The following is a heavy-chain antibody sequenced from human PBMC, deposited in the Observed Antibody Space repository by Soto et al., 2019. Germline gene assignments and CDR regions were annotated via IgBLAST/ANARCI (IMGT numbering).Heavy chain of an antibody. J-gene: IGHJ4*02. V-gene: IGHV1-3*01. D-gene: IGHD3-3*01. CDR1: GYTFTSYA. CDR3: ARTSGYYFYDY. CDR2: INAGNGNT. Sequence: ASVKVSCKASGYTFTSYAMHWVRQAPGQRLEWMGWINAGNGNTKYSQKFQGSVTLTRDTSASTAYMELSSLRSEDTAVYYCARTSGYYFYDYWGQGNLVTVSS.